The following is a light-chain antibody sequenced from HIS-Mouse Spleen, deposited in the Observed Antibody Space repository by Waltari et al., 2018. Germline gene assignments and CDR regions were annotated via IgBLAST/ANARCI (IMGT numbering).Light chain of an antibody. V-gene: IGLV1-44*01. CDR3: AAWDDSLNAYV. Sequence: QSVLTQPPSASGTPGHRVTISCPGSSSHIPSIPVHWYKQLPGTATQLLIYSNTQRPSGVPDRFSGSKSGTSASLAISGLQSEDEADYYCAAWDDSLNAYVFGTGTKVTVL. CDR1: SSHIPSIP. J-gene: IGLJ1*01. CDR2: SNT.